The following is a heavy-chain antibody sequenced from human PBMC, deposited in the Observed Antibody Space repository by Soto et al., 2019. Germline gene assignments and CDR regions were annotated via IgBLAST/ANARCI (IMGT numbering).Heavy chain of an antibody. V-gene: IGHV4-30-4*01. Sequence: QVQLQESGPGLVKPSQTLSLTCTVSGGSISSSDYYWSWIRQPPGKGLEWIGYIYYSGNTYYNPSLKSRVTISVDTSKNQFSLKLSSVTAADTAVYYCAREAYYYGSGSYYPQNWGQGTLVTVSS. J-gene: IGHJ4*02. D-gene: IGHD3-10*01. CDR2: IYYSGNT. CDR1: GGSISSSDYY. CDR3: AREAYYYGSGSYYPQN.